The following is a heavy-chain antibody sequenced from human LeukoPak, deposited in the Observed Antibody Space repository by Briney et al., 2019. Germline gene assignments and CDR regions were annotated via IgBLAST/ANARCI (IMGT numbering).Heavy chain of an antibody. CDR1: GGSISSGGYY. J-gene: IGHJ5*02. CDR2: IYYSGKT. V-gene: IGHV4-61*08. Sequence: SETLSLTCAVSGGSISSGGYYWSWIRQPPGKGLEWIGYIYYSGKTKYSPSLKSRVTISVDTSKNQFSLKLTSVTAADTAVYYCARCVSRSVAWLDPWGQGTLVTVSS. D-gene: IGHD2-2*01. CDR3: ARCVSRSVAWLDP.